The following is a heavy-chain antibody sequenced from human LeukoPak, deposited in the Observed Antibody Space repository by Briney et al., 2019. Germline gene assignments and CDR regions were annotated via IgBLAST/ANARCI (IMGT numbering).Heavy chain of an antibody. CDR1: GYTFTSYD. J-gene: IGHJ6*02. Sequence: ASVKVSCKASGYTFTSYDINWVRQATGQGLEWMGWMNPNSGNTGYAQKFQGRVTMTRNTSISTAYMELSSPRSEDTAVYYCARLVKVVVVPAAIIRSYYYGMDVWGQGTTVTVSS. CDR2: MNPNSGNT. V-gene: IGHV1-8*01. D-gene: IGHD2-2*02. CDR3: ARLVKVVVVPAAIIRSYYYGMDV.